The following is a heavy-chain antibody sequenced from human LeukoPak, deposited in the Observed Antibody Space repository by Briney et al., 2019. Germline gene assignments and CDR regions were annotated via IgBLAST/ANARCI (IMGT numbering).Heavy chain of an antibody. V-gene: IGHV3-48*03. Sequence: SGGSLRLSCAASGFTFSSYEMNWVRQAPGKGLEWVSYISSSGSTIYYADSVKGRFTISRDNAKNSLYLQMNSLRSEDTAVYYCARDSVAGSQDSFDIWGQGTMVTVSS. J-gene: IGHJ3*02. CDR3: ARDSVAGSQDSFDI. D-gene: IGHD6-19*01. CDR2: ISSSGSTI. CDR1: GFTFSSYE.